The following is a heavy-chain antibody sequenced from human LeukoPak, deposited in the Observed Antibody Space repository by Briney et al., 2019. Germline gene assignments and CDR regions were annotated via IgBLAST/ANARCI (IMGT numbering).Heavy chain of an antibody. D-gene: IGHD1-26*01. CDR3: ARRRGRYSGDAFDI. Sequence: GEALKMSCMGSGYRLTRYWIGWVREMPGKGLEWIGFIYPGDSDTRYSPSFQGQVTISADKSMSTAYLQWSSLKASDTAMYYCARRRGRYSGDAFDIWGQGTMVTVSS. CDR2: IYPGDSDT. V-gene: IGHV5-51*01. J-gene: IGHJ3*02. CDR1: GYRLTRYW.